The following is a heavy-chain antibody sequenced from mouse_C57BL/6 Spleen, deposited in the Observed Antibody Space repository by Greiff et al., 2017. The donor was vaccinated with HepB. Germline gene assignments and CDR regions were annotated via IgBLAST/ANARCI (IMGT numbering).Heavy chain of an antibody. CDR2: ISYDGSN. D-gene: IGHD2-4*01. CDR3: ARDEDYDGAWFAY. J-gene: IGHJ3*01. V-gene: IGHV3-6*01. CDR1: GYSIPSGYY. Sequence: EVQLVESGPGLVKPSQSLSLTCSVTGYSIPSGYYWNWIRQFPGNKLEWLGYISYDGSNNYNPSLKNRLSITRDTSMNQFFLKLNSVTTEDTATYYCARDEDYDGAWFAYWGQGTLVTVSA.